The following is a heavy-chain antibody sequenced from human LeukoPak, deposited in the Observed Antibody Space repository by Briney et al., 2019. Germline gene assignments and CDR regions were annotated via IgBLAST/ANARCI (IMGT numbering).Heavy chain of an antibody. Sequence: GGSLRLSCAASGFTFTNYGMSWVRQAPGKGLVWVSRINSDGSSTSYADSVKGRFTISRDNAKNTLYLQMNSLRAEDTAVYYCARDWPGEDYWGQGTLVTVSS. V-gene: IGHV3-74*01. CDR3: ARDWPGEDY. CDR2: INSDGSST. CDR1: GFTFTNYG. D-gene: IGHD3-10*01. J-gene: IGHJ4*02.